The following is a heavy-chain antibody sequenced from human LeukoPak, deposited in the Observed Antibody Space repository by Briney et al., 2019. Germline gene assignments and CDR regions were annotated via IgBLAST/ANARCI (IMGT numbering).Heavy chain of an antibody. J-gene: IGHJ6*02. CDR2: IYYSGST. CDR1: GGSISSYY. CDR3: ARGDGYYYYGMDV. V-gene: IGHV4-59*01. Sequence: SETLSLTCTVSGGSISSYYWSWIRQPPGKGLEWIGYIYYSGSTNYNPSLKSRVTISVDTPKNEFSLKLNSVTAADTAVYYCARGDGYYYYGMDVWGQGTTVTVSS. D-gene: IGHD2-21*01.